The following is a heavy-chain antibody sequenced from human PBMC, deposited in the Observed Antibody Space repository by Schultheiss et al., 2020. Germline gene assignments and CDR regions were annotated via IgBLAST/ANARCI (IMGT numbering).Heavy chain of an antibody. V-gene: IGHV4-61*01. CDR2: IYYSGST. Sequence: SETLSLTCTVSGGSVSSGSYYWSWIRQPPGKGLEWIGYIYYSGSTNYNPSLKSRVTISVDTSKNQFSLKLSSVTAADTAVYYCARGLGYCSSTSCQGTYYYYGMDVWGKGTTVTVSS. D-gene: IGHD2-2*01. CDR3: ARGLGYCSSTSCQGTYYYYGMDV. J-gene: IGHJ6*04. CDR1: GGSVSSGSYY.